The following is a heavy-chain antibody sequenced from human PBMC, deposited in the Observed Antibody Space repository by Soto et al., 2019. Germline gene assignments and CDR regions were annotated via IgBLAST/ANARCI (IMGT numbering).Heavy chain of an antibody. CDR2: IYYSGST. Sequence: SETLSLTCTVSGGSISSYYWSWIRQPPGKGLEWIGYIYYSGSTNYNPSLKSRVTISVDTSKNQFSLKLSSVTAADTAVYYCARAHKLYSSSSDYYYYYMDVWGKGTTVTVSS. D-gene: IGHD6-6*01. V-gene: IGHV4-59*01. CDR1: GGSISSYY. CDR3: ARAHKLYSSSSDYYYYYMDV. J-gene: IGHJ6*03.